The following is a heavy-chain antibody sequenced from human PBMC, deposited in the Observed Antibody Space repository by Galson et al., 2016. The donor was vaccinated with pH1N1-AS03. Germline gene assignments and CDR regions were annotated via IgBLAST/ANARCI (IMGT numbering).Heavy chain of an antibody. CDR1: GGSISNSSDY. Sequence: SETLSLTCTVSGGSISNSSDYWGWIRQPPGKGLEWIGRIFYIGDTLYTPSLRGRVTMSVDTSKNQLSLRLSSVTAADTAVYYCGRHLRSSYSMDVWGQGTTVTVSS. CDR2: IFYIGDT. J-gene: IGHJ6*02. D-gene: IGHD2-15*01. V-gene: IGHV4-61*05. CDR3: GRHLRSSYSMDV.